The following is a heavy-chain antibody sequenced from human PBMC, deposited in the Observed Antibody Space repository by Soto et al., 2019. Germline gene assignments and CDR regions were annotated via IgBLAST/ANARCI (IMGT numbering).Heavy chain of an antibody. J-gene: IGHJ4*02. Sequence: ASVKVSCKASGYTFTSYGISWVRQAPGQGLEWMGWISAYNGNTNYAQKLQGRVTMTTDTSTSTAYMELRSLKSDDTAMYYCARDDSLMVRGVNFDYWGQGTLVTVSS. CDR1: GYTFTSYG. CDR2: ISAYNGNT. D-gene: IGHD3-10*01. V-gene: IGHV1-18*01. CDR3: ARDDSLMVRGVNFDY.